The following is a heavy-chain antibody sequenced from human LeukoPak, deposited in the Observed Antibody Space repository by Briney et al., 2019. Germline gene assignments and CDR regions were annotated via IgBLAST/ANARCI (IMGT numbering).Heavy chain of an antibody. CDR1: GGSISSSSYY. Sequence: SETLSLTCIVSGGSISSSSYYWGWIRQPPGKGLEWIGSIYYSGSTYYNPSLKSRITVSVDTSKNQFSLKLSSVTAADTAVYYCASPSGDYYDSYDWYFGLWGRGTLVTVSS. CDR3: ASPSGDYYDSYDWYFGL. J-gene: IGHJ2*01. CDR2: IYYSGST. V-gene: IGHV4-39*01. D-gene: IGHD4-17*01.